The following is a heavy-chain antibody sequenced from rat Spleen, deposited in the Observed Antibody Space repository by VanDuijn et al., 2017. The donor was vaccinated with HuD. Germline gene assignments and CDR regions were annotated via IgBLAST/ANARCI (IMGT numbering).Heavy chain of an antibody. J-gene: IGHJ2*01. CDR3: ARRHYGYTDYFDY. V-gene: IGHV5-29*01. CDR1: GFTFSDYG. CDR2: ISYADTSGHSGT. D-gene: IGHD1-9*01. Sequence: EVQLVESDGGLVQPGRSMKLSCAASGFTFSDYGLAWVRQAPTKGLEWVATISYADTSGHSGTYYRDSVKGRFTISRNNAENTVYLQMNSLRSEDTATYYCARRHYGYTDYFDYWGQGVMVTVSS.